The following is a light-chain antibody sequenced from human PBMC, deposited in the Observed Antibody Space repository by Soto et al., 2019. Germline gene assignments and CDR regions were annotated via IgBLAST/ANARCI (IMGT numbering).Light chain of an antibody. V-gene: IGLV2-14*01. CDR2: VVS. CDR1: SSDVGGYNY. Sequence: QSALTQPASVSGSPGQSIAISCTGTSSDVGGYNYVSWHQQHPGKAPKVLISVVSNRPSGVSNRFSGSKSGNTASLTISGLQAEEEADYYCSSYRSGGTFVFGSGTKVTV. CDR3: SSYRSGGTFV. J-gene: IGLJ1*01.